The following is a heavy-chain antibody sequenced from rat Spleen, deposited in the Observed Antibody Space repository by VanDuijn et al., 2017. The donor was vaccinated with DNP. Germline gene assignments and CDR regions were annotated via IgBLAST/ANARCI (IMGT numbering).Heavy chain of an antibody. J-gene: IGHJ4*01. Sequence: EVQLRESGPGLVKPSQSLSLTCSVTGYSITSHYWGWIRKFPGNKMVYIGHISYSGNTNYNPSLKSRISITRDTSKNQFFLQVNSVTTEDTATYYCARWPGYNPPYAMDAWGQGTSVTVSS. D-gene: IGHD1-4*01. CDR2: ISYSGNT. CDR1: GYSITSHY. V-gene: IGHV3-1*01. CDR3: ARWPGYNPPYAMDA.